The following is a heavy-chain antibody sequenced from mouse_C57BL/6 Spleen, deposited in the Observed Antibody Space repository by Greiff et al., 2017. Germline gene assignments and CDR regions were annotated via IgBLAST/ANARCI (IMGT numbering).Heavy chain of an antibody. J-gene: IGHJ1*03. CDR3: ASYYYGSSYGYFDV. D-gene: IGHD1-1*01. V-gene: IGHV1-55*01. CDR1: GYTFTSYW. CDR2: IYPGSGST. Sequence: VQLQQPGAELVKPGASVKMSCKASGYTFTSYWITWVKQRPGQGLEWIGDIYPGSGSTNYNEKFKSKATLTVDTSSSTAYMQLSSLTSEDSAVXYCASYYYGSSYGYFDVWGTGTTVTVSS.